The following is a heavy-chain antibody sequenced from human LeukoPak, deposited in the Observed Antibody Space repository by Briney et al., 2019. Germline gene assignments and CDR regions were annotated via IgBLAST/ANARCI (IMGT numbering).Heavy chain of an antibody. CDR1: GFIFSSYW. CDR2: VYTDGTTT. J-gene: IGHJ2*01. D-gene: IGHD4-23*01. V-gene: IGHV3-74*01. Sequence: GGSLRLSCAASGFIFSSYWMHWVRQVPGKGLVWVSRVYTDGTTTDFADSVKGRFTVSRDNAKNTLYLQMDSLRAEDTAMYYCARSVVSTYSYFGLWGRGTLVTVSS. CDR3: ARSVVSTYSYFGL.